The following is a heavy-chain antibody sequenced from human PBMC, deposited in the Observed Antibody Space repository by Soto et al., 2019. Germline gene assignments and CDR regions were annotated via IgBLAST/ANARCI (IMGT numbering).Heavy chain of an antibody. CDR1: GFTFSSYA. D-gene: IGHD3-10*01. J-gene: IGHJ6*02. CDR3: ARDRGDLSGPNYYYYYGMDV. CDR2: ISYDGSNK. Sequence: PGGSLRLSCAASGFTFSSYAMHWVRQAPGKGLEWVAVISYDGSNKYYADSVKGRFTISRDNSKNTLYLQMNSLRAEDTAVYYCARDRGDLSGPNYYYYYGMDVCGQGTTVTVSS. V-gene: IGHV3-30-3*01.